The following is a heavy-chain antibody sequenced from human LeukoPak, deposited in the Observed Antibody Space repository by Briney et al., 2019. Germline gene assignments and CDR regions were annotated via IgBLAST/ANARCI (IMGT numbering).Heavy chain of an antibody. Sequence: PSETLSLTCDVYGGSFSGYYWSWIRQPPGQGLEWIGEINDSGSTNYNPSTTSRITISVATSKNQFSLKLSSVTAADAAVYYCARGVIVVPAAIYDYGGQGTLATVSS. CDR1: GGSFSGYY. D-gene: IGHD2-2*02. J-gene: IGHJ4*02. V-gene: IGHV4-34*01. CDR3: ARGVIVVPAAIYDY. CDR2: INDSGST.